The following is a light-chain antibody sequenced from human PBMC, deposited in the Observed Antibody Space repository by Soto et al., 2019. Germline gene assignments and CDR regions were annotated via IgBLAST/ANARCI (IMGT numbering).Light chain of an antibody. Sequence: IQMTQSPSSLSASIGDRVTITCRASQTIGDYLNWYQQKPGRAPTPLIYSASSLQSGVPSRFSGSGSRTDFTLTISSLQPEDFATCYCQQSYSFPDTFGQGTKVDIK. CDR2: SAS. CDR1: QTIGDY. CDR3: QQSYSFPDT. J-gene: IGKJ2*01. V-gene: IGKV1-39*01.